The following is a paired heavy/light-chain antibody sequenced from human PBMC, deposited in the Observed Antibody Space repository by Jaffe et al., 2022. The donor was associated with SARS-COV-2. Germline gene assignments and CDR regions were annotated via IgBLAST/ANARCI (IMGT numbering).Light chain of an antibody. V-gene: IGLV2-23*02. CDR2: EVS. Sequence: QSALTQPASVSGSPGQSITISCTGTSSDVGSYNLVSWYQQHPGKAPKLMIYEVSKRPSGVSNRFSGSKSGNTASLTISGLQAEDEADYYCCSYAGSSLVFGGGTKLTVL. CDR1: SSDVGSYNL. CDR3: CSYAGSSLV. J-gene: IGLJ2*01.
Heavy chain of an antibody. CDR3: ARVKDSSGYQYYYYYYGMDV. CDR1: GYTFTSYA. J-gene: IGHJ6*02. Sequence: QVQLVQSGSELKKPGASVKVSCKASGYTFTSYAMNWVRQAPGQGLEWMGWINTNTGNPTYAQGFTGRFVFSLDTSVSTAYLQISSLKAEDTAVYYCARVKDSSGYQYYYYYYGMDVWGQGTTVTVSS. CDR2: INTNTGNP. D-gene: IGHD3-22*01. V-gene: IGHV7-4-1*02.